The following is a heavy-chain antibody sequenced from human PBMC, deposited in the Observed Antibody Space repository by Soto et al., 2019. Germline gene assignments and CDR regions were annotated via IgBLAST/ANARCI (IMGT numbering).Heavy chain of an antibody. V-gene: IGHV1-69*13. CDR3: ARDDEARRVFDI. CDR2: IIPIFGTA. CDR1: GGTFSSYA. Sequence: SVKVSCKASGGTFSSYAISWVRQAPGQGLELMGGIIPIFGTANYAQKFQGRVTITAXXXXXXAXMXLXSXRSEXTAVYYCARDDEARRVFDIWAKGTMDT. J-gene: IGHJ3*02.